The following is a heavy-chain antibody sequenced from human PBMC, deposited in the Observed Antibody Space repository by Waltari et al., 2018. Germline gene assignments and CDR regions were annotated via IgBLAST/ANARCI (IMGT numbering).Heavy chain of an antibody. CDR2: IYYSGST. Sequence: QVQLQESGPGLVKPSETLSPTCPVSGGSISSPFWSWIRQPPGKGLEWIGYIYYSGSTNYNPSLKSRVTISVDTSKNQFSLKLSSVTAADTAVYYCARDPGYYFDYWGQGTLVTVSS. J-gene: IGHJ4*02. CDR1: GGSISSPF. D-gene: IGHD3-10*01. V-gene: IGHV4-59*11. CDR3: ARDPGYYFDY.